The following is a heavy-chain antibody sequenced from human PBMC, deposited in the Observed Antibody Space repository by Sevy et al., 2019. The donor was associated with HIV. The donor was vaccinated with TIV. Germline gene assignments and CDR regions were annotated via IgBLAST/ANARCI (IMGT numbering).Heavy chain of an antibody. CDR3: ATTREYYQGKSGYFDY. V-gene: IGHV1-24*01. J-gene: IGHJ4*02. Sequence: ASVKVSCKASGYTFSSYYMHWVRQAPGKGLEWMGSFDPEDGERIYAQKFQGRITMTEDTSTDTAYMDLSSLKSDDTAVYYCATTREYYQGKSGYFDYWGQGALVTVSS. CDR2: FDPEDGER. CDR1: GYTFSSYY. D-gene: IGHD2-15*01.